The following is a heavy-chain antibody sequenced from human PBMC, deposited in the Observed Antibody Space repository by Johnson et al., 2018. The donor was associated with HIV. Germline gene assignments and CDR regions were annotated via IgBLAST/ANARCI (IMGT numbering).Heavy chain of an antibody. D-gene: IGHD6-6*01. CDR3: ARGQIAARWSDALHF. CDR2: ISYDGTEK. V-gene: IGHV3-30*03. CDR1: GFSLGSFG. Sequence: QVQLVESGGGVVQPGRSLRLSCAASGFSLGSFGMHWVRQAPGKGLEWVAVISYDGTEKYYAESVKARFTISRDNSKNTLYLVINRVRPEYTAVYYCARGQIAARWSDALHFWGQGTKVTISS. J-gene: IGHJ3*01.